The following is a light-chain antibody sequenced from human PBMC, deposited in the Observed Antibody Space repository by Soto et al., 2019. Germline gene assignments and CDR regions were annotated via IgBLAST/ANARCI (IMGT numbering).Light chain of an antibody. Sequence: QSVLTQPASVSGSPGQSITISCSGTSSDIGGYHFVSWYQQHPGRAPRLLIYEVANRPSGVSDRFSGSKSGNTASLTISGLQTEDEASYYCTSFTTSRSLVVFGGGTKLTVL. J-gene: IGLJ2*01. CDR1: SSDIGGYHF. CDR3: TSFTTSRSLVV. CDR2: EVA. V-gene: IGLV2-14*03.